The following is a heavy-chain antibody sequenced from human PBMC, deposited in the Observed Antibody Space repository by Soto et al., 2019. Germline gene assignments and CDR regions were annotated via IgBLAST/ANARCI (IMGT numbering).Heavy chain of an antibody. D-gene: IGHD2-15*01. CDR2: IKQDGSEK. CDR1: EFTFSRYW. CDR3: ARDCSGGSCYRGWYFDL. J-gene: IGHJ2*01. V-gene: IGHV3-7*01. Sequence: GGSLRLSCVASEFTFSRYWMSWVRQAPGKGLEWVANIKQDGSEKYFVGSVKGRFTISRDNARNSLYLQMNGLRAEDTAVYYCARDCSGGSCYRGWYFDLWGRGTLVTVSS.